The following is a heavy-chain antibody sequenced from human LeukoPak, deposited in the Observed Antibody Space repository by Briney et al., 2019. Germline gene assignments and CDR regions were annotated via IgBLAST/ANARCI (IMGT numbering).Heavy chain of an antibody. CDR3: ARSLGYSSGG. Sequence: GTLRLSCVASGFPFTSHWMHWVRQVPGKGLVWVSHISTDGTTTNYADSVKGRFTISRDNAKDTLYLQLNSLRAEDTAIYYCARSLGYSSGGWGQGTLVTVSS. V-gene: IGHV3-74*01. D-gene: IGHD2-15*01. CDR1: GFPFTSHW. CDR2: ISTDGTTT. J-gene: IGHJ4*02.